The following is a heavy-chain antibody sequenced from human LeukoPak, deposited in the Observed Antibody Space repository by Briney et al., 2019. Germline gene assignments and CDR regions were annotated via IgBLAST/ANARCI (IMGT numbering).Heavy chain of an antibody. CDR3: ARDWGIAVAGTRRVFDY. CDR1: GYTFTSYG. J-gene: IGHJ4*02. CDR2: ISAYNGNT. D-gene: IGHD6-19*01. Sequence: ASVKVSCKASGYTFTSYGISWVRQAPGQGLEWMGWISAYNGNTNYAQKLQGRVTMTRDTSTSTVYMELSSLRSEDTAVYYCARDWGIAVAGTRRVFDYWGQGTLVTVSS. V-gene: IGHV1-18*01.